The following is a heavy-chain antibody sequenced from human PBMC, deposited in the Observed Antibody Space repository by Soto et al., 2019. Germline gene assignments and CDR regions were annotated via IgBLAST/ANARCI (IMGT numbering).Heavy chain of an antibody. CDR1: GYTFTSYG. CDR3: ARTTYGDYELDSDY. CDR2: ISAYNGNT. Sequence: ASVKVSCKASGYTFTSYGISWVRQAPGQGLEWMGWISAYNGNTNYAQKLQGRVTMTTDTSTSTAYMELRSLRPDDTAVYYCARTTYGDYELDSDYWGQGTLVTVSS. V-gene: IGHV1-18*01. D-gene: IGHD4-17*01. J-gene: IGHJ4*02.